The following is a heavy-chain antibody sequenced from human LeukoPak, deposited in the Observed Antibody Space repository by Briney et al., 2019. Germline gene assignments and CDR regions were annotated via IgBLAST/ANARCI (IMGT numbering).Heavy chain of an antibody. V-gene: IGHV1-18*01. CDR1: GYTFTSYG. Sequence: ASVKVSCKASGYTFTSYGISWVRQAPGQGLEWMGWISAYNGNTNYAKKLPGRVTMTTDTSTSTAYLEMRNLRSGDPTVYYCTRVYSSGWSFDYWGQGTLVTVSS. CDR3: TRVYSSGWSFDY. D-gene: IGHD6-19*01. J-gene: IGHJ4*02. CDR2: ISAYNGNT.